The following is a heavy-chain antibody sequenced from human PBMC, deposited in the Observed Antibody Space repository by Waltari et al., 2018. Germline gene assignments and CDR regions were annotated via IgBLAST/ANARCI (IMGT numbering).Heavy chain of an antibody. CDR2: IYYSGST. Sequence: QVQLQESGPGLVKPSETLSLTCTVSGGSISSYYWSWIRQPPGKGLEWIGYIYYSGSTNYNPARKSRVTTSVDTSKNQFSLKLSSVTAADTAVYYCARGGSSSLYSYYYYMDVWGKGTTVTVSS. V-gene: IGHV4-59*01. J-gene: IGHJ6*03. CDR1: GGSISSYY. CDR3: ARGGSSSLYSYYYYMDV. D-gene: IGHD6-6*01.